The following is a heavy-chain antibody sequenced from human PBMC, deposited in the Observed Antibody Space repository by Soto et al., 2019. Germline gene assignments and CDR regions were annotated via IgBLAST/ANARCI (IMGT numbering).Heavy chain of an antibody. D-gene: IGHD3-9*01. CDR2: IRGSGGSG. V-gene: IGHV3-23*01. CDR3: TNPPTYYDILAGYYSRAFYDY. J-gene: IGHJ4*02. Sequence: EVRLLESGGGLVQPGGSLRLSCVASGSGFTFSSYAMSWVRQAPGKGLEWVSGIRGSGGSGYYADSVKGRFTISRDNSKNTLYLQMNSLRAEDTAVYYCTNPPTYYDILAGYYSRAFYDYWGQGTLVTVSS. CDR1: GFTFSSYA.